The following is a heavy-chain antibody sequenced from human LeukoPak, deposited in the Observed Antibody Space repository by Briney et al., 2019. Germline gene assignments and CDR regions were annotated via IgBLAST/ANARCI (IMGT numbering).Heavy chain of an antibody. D-gene: IGHD6-19*01. CDR2: IDYDGGSG. CDR1: GFNVRSYY. V-gene: IGHV3-53*01. J-gene: IGHJ1*01. Sequence: PGGSLRLSCAASGFNVRSYYMSWVRQAPGKGLEWVSSIDYDGGSGHYADSVKGRFTISRDNSNNTLFLHLNSLRGEDTAVYYCTRNSGWYGLSWGQGTLVTVSS. CDR3: TRNSGWYGLS.